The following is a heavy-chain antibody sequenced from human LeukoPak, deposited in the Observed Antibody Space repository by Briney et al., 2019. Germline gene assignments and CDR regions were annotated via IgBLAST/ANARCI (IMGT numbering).Heavy chain of an antibody. V-gene: IGHV3-23*01. CDR2: ITASGSST. D-gene: IGHD6-19*01. CDR1: GFTFSSYS. J-gene: IGHJ4*02. Sequence: GGSLRLSCAASGFTFSSYSMNWVRQAPGKGLDWVSSITASGSSTYYADSVRGRFTISRDNSKNTLYLQMDNLRAEDTTLYYCAKGRAGGGSGWNFFDYWGQGILVTVSS. CDR3: AKGRAGGGSGWNFFDY.